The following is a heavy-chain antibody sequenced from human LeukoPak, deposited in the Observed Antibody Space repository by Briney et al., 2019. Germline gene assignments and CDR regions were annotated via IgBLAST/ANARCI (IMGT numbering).Heavy chain of an antibody. J-gene: IGHJ6*04. CDR3: ARDDQYGSGWYKGGMDV. CDR2: ISSRSSFT. V-gene: IGHV3-11*06. CDR1: GFTFNDYY. D-gene: IGHD6-19*01. Sequence: GGSLRLSCAASGFTFNDYYMSWIRQAPGKGLEWVSYISSRSSFTNYADSVKGRFTISRDNAKNSLYLQMNSLRAEDTAVYYCARDDQYGSGWYKGGMDVWGKGTTVTVSS.